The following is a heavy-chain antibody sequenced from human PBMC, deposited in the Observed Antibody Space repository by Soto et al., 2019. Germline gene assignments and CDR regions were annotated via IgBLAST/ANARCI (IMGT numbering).Heavy chain of an antibody. CDR2: MSFDGNSK. J-gene: IGHJ4*02. CDR1: GFTFSSYS. V-gene: IGHV3-30-3*01. CDR3: ARGRSVIDHDDFEY. D-gene: IGHD2-21*01. Sequence: QVQLVESGGGVVQPGRSLRLSCAASGFTFSSYSMHWVRQAPGKGLEWVAAMSFDGNSKYFADSVKGRFTISRDNSKNTLSLQMNSLGADDSAVCYCARGRSVIDHDDFEYWGQGTLVTVSS.